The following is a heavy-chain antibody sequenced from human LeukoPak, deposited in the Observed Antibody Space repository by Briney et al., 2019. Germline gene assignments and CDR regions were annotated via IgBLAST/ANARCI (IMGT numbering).Heavy chain of an antibody. D-gene: IGHD3-9*01. CDR1: GGSFSGYY. J-gene: IGHJ4*02. V-gene: IGHV4-34*01. CDR3: ARSARVLTGPCYFDY. Sequence: SETLSLTCAVYGGSFSGYYWSWIRQPPGKGLEWIGEINHSGSTNYNPSLKSRVTISVDTSKNQFSLKLSSVTAADTAVYYCARSARVLTGPCYFDYWGQGTLVTVSS. CDR2: INHSGST.